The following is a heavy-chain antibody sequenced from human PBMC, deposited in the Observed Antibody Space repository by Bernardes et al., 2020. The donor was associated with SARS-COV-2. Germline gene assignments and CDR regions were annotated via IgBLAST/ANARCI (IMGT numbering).Heavy chain of an antibody. J-gene: IGHJ4*02. CDR1: GYTLTELS. D-gene: IGHD6-19*01. CDR2: FDPEDGET. CDR3: GTAWAYSSGWDLVY. V-gene: IGHV1-24*01. Sequence: ASVKVSCKVSGYTLTELSMHWVRQAPGKGLEWMGGFDPEDGETIYAQKFQGRVTMTEDTSTDTAYMELSSLRSEDTAVYYCGTAWAYSSGWDLVYWGQGTMVTVSS.